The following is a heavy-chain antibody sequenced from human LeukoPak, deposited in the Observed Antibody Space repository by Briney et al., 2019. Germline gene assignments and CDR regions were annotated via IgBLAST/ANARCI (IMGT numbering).Heavy chain of an antibody. CDR3: ASRAPEGAFDM. J-gene: IGHJ3*02. CDR2: ISGSGGTT. CDR1: GLTFSRYS. V-gene: IGHV3-23*01. Sequence: PGGSLRLSCAASGLTFSRYSMNWVRQAPGKGLEWVSAISGSGGTTSYADSVKGRFTISRDNSKNALYLQMNSLRADDTAVYYCASRAPEGAFDMWGQGTTVAVSS.